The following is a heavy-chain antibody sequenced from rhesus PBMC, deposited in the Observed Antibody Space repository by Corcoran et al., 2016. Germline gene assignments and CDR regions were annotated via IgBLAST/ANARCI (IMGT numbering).Heavy chain of an antibody. Sequence: QVTLKESGPALVKPTQTPTLTCPLSGFSISSRGPGLGWIRPPPGQAPEWLALIYWDDEKYYSTSLKSRLTISKDTSNNQVVLTMTNMNPVDTATYYCARRYCTGSGCYAPYFDYWGQGVLVTVSS. CDR3: ARRYCTGSGCYAPYFDY. J-gene: IGHJ4*01. V-gene: IGHV2-174*01. CDR2: IYWDDEK. CDR1: GFSISSRGPG. D-gene: IGHD2-21*01.